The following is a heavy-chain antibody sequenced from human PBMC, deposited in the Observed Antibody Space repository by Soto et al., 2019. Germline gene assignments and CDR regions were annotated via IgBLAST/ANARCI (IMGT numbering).Heavy chain of an antibody. Sequence: PGGSLRLSCAASGFTFSSYGMHWVRQAPGKGLEWVAVIWYDGSNKYYADSVKGRFTISRDNSKNTLYLQMNSLRAEDTAVYYCARDEGITIFGVVTPYYYYGMDVWGQGTTVTVSS. CDR3: ARDEGITIFGVVTPYYYYGMDV. CDR1: GFTFSSYG. CDR2: IWYDGSNK. D-gene: IGHD3-3*01. J-gene: IGHJ6*02. V-gene: IGHV3-33*01.